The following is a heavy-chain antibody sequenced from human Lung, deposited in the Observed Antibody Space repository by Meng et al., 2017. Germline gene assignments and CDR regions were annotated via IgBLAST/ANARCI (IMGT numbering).Heavy chain of an antibody. CDR1: GGSFSGYY. Sequence: QVQLQQGGAGLLKPSETLSLTCAVYGGSFSGYYWSWIRQTPGKGLEWIGEIIDSGSTNYNPSLKSRVTISVDTSKNQFSLRVTSVTAADRAVYYCVRRTYSSGWYFDYWGQGTLVTVSS. D-gene: IGHD6-19*01. J-gene: IGHJ4*02. V-gene: IGHV4-34*02. CDR3: VRRTYSSGWYFDY. CDR2: IIDSGST.